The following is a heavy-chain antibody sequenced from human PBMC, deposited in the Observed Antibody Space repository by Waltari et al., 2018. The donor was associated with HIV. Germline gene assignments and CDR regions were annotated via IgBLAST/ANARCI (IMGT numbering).Heavy chain of an antibody. V-gene: IGHV3-9*01. CDR1: GITFDDYA. J-gene: IGHJ6*02. Sequence: EVQLVESGGGSVQPGRSLRLSCTASGITFDDYAMHWVRQPPGKGLEWVSGISWKSGDISYADSMKGRFTISRDNTKNFLFLQRNSVRVEDTALYYCVKDGASTIFGVLNGMDVWGQGTTVTVSS. CDR3: VKDGASTIFGVLNGMDV. CDR2: ISWKSGDI. D-gene: IGHD3-3*01.